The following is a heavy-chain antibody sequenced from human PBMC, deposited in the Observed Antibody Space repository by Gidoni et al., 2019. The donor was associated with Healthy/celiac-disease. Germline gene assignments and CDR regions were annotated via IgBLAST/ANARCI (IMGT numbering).Heavy chain of an antibody. CDR3: TTASEYGDSLTLFDY. CDR2: IKSKTDGWTT. D-gene: IGHD4-17*01. J-gene: IGHJ4*02. Sequence: EVQLVESGGGLLKPGGSLRLSCAASGFTFSNAWMNWVRQAPGKGLEWVGRIKSKTDGWTTDYAAPVKGRFTISRDDSKNTLYLQMNSLKTEDTAVYYCTTASEYGDSLTLFDYWGQGTLVTVSS. CDR1: GFTFSNAW. V-gene: IGHV3-15*07.